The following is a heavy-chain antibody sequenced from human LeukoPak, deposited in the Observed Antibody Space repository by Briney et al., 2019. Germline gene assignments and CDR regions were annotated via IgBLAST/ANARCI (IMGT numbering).Heavy chain of an antibody. Sequence: ASETLSLTCAVSGVSFDDYYWSWVRQTPGKGLEWIGEINHSGYTKDSPSLKSRVTLSIDTSRKQFSLNLRSVTVADAGIYYCTRMTTGHDYWGQGTLVTVSS. D-gene: IGHD4-17*01. J-gene: IGHJ4*02. CDR3: TRMTTGHDY. CDR1: GVSFDDYY. V-gene: IGHV4-34*01. CDR2: INHSGYT.